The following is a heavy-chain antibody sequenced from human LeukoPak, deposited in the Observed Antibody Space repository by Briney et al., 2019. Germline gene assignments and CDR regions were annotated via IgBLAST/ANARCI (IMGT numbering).Heavy chain of an antibody. J-gene: IGHJ4*02. CDR3: ARSSGYYRGPGFDY. CDR2: IKQDGSEK. CDR1: GFTFSTYW. D-gene: IGHD3-22*01. V-gene: IGHV3-7*01. Sequence: GGSLRLCCASSGFTFSTYWMRWVPQAPGKALAFVSKIKQDGSEKYYVVFVKGRFTIYRDNAKTSLYLQMDSMRDEDTDVYYCARSSGYYRGPGFDYWGQGTLVTVSS.